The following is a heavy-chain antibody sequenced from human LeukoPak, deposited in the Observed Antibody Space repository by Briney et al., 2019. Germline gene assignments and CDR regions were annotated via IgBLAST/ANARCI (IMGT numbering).Heavy chain of an antibody. V-gene: IGHV4-59*08. CDR1: GGSIRSYY. CDR3: ARRIAAVGWFDP. D-gene: IGHD6-6*01. J-gene: IGHJ5*02. CDR2: IYYSGTT. Sequence: SETLSLTCTVSGGSIRSYYWSWIRQPPGRGLEWIGYIYYSGTTNYNPSLKSRVTISVDTSKDQFSLKPSSVTAADTAVYYCARRIAAVGWFDPWGQGTLVTVSS.